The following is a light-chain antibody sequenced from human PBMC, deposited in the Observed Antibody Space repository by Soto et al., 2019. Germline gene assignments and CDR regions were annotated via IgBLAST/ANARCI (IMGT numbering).Light chain of an antibody. CDR1: SSNIGAGYD. CDR3: QSYDSSLPYV. Sequence: QSVLTQPPSVSGAPGQRVTISCTGSSSNIGAGYDVHWYQQLPGTAPKLLIYGNSNRPSGVPDRFSGSKSGTSASLPITGLQAEDEADYYCQSYDSSLPYVFGTGTKLTVL. V-gene: IGLV1-40*01. J-gene: IGLJ1*01. CDR2: GNS.